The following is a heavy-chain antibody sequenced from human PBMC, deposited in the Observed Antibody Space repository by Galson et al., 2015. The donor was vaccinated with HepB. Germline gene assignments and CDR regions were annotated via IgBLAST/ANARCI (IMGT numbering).Heavy chain of an antibody. J-gene: IGHJ4*02. CDR2: ISPYNGNT. D-gene: IGHD3-10*01. CDR1: GYTFTSYG. V-gene: IGHV1-18*04. CDR3: ARDYYNSGNYYWRGDF. Sequence: SVKVSCKASGYTFTSYGISWVRQAPGQGLEWMGWISPYNGNTNYAQNLQGRVTMTTDTSTSTAYMELRSLRSDDTAVYYCARDYYNSGNYYWRGDFWGQGTLVTVSS.